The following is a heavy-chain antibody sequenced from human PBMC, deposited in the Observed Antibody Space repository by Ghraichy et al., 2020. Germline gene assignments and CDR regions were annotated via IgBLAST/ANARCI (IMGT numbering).Heavy chain of an antibody. J-gene: IGHJ6*02. V-gene: IGHV3-74*01. CDR1: GFTFSSYW. CDR3: ARVRGWPPYIVVVPAATNYGMDV. CDR2: INSDGSST. Sequence: GGSLRLSCAASGFTFSSYWMHWVRQAPGKGLVWVSRINSDGSSTSYADSVKGRFTISRDNAKNTLYLQMNSLRAEDTAVYYCARVRGWPPYIVVVPAATNYGMDVWGQGTTVTVSS. D-gene: IGHD2-2*01.